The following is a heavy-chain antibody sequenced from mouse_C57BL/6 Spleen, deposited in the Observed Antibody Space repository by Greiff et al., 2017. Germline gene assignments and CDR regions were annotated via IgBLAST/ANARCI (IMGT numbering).Heavy chain of an antibody. V-gene: IGHV1-81*01. CDR2: IYPRSGNT. D-gene: IGHD1-1*01. CDR3: AKGTTVVGAFDV. J-gene: IGHJ1*03. CDR1: GYTFTSYG. Sequence: QVQLKESGAELARPGASVKLSCKASGYTFTSYGISWVKQRTGQGLEWIGEIYPRSGNTYYNEKFKGKATLTADKSSSTAYMELRSLTSEDSAVYFCAKGTTVVGAFDVWGTGTTVTVSS.